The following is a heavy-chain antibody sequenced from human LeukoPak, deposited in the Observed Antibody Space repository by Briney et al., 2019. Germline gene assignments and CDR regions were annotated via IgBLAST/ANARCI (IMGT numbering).Heavy chain of an antibody. J-gene: IGHJ3*02. D-gene: IGHD3-22*01. V-gene: IGHV3-7*01. CDR3: ARDPYENGGYGAFDI. CDR1: GRNFRNYW. CDR2: IKHDGSEK. Sequence: PGGSLRLSCVASGRNFRNYWMTWVRQAPGKGLEWVANIKHDGSEKQYADSVKGRFTISRDNGERSLFLQMNSLRTEDTAVYYCARDPYENGGYGAFDIWAQGTIVSVSS.